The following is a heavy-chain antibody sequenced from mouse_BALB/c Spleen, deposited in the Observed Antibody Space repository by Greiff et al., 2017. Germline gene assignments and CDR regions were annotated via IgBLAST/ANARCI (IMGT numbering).Heavy chain of an antibody. CDR2: IYPGDGDT. CDR1: GYAFSSSW. D-gene: IGHD2-10*02. CDR3: ARGGYGINRGY. V-gene: IGHV1-82*01. Sequence: VQLQQSGPELVKPGASVKISCKASGYAFSSSWMNWVKQRPGQGLEWIGRIYPGDGDTNYNGKFKGKATLTADKSSSTAYMQLSSLTSVDSAVYFCARGGYGINRGYWGRGTTLTVSS. J-gene: IGHJ2*01.